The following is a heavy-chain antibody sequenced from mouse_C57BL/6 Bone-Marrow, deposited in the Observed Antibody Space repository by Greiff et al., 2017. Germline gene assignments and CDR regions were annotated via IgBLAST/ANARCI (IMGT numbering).Heavy chain of an antibody. Sequence: QVQLQQPGAELVKPGASVKMSCKASGYTFTSYWITWVKQRPGQGLEWIGDIYPTSGRTNYNEKFKSKAILTVDTPSNTAYMQLSNLTSKDSAVFYCARSGPLGRSVDYWGQGTTLTVSS. J-gene: IGHJ2*01. CDR3: ARSGPLGRSVDY. CDR1: GYTFTSYW. D-gene: IGHD4-1*01. CDR2: IYPTSGRT. V-gene: IGHV1-55*01.